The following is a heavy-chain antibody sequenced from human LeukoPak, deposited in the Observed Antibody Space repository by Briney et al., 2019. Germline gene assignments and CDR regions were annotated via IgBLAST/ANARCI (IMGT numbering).Heavy chain of an antibody. CDR3: AKDRSSSWYPTENWFDP. Sequence: GGSLRLSCAASGFTFSSYAMSWVRQGPGKGLEWVSAISGSGGSTYYADSVKGRFTISRDNSKNTLYLQMNSLRAEDTAVYYCAKDRSSSWYPTENWFDPWGQGTLVTVSS. CDR2: ISGSGGST. J-gene: IGHJ5*02. CDR1: GFTFSSYA. D-gene: IGHD6-13*01. V-gene: IGHV3-23*01.